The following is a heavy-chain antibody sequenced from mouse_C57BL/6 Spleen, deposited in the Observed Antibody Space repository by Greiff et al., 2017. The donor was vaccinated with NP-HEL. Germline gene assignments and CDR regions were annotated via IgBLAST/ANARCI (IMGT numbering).Heavy chain of an antibody. V-gene: IGHV1-80*01. J-gene: IGHJ2*01. Sequence: QVQLKQSGAELVKPGASVKISCKASGYAFSSYWMNWVKQRPGKGLEWIGQIYPGDGDTNYNGKFKGKATLTADKSSSTAYMQLSSLTSEDSAVYCCAKSPLSYTFDYWGQGTTLTVSS. CDR3: AKSPLSYTFDY. D-gene: IGHD1-3*01. CDR2: IYPGDGDT. CDR1: GYAFSSYW.